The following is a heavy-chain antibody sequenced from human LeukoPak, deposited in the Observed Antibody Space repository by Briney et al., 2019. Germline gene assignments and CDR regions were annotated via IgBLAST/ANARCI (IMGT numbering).Heavy chain of an antibody. Sequence: GGSLRLSCAASGFAFSRYNMNWVRQVPGKGLEWVSYISSSSTTIYYADSVRGRFTVSRDNAKNSLSLQMNSLRAEDTAVYYCARATVTRWFDPWGQGTLVTVSS. J-gene: IGHJ5*02. CDR2: ISSSSTTI. CDR1: GFAFSRYN. CDR3: ARATVTRWFDP. D-gene: IGHD4-17*01. V-gene: IGHV3-48*01.